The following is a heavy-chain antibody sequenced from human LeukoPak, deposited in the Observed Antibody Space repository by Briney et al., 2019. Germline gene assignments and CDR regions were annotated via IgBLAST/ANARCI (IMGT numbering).Heavy chain of an antibody. CDR1: GFTFSSFG. CDR2: FGISGST. Sequence: GGSLRLSCAASGFTFSSFGMGWVRQAPGKSLEWVSTFGISGSTYFADSVKGRFTISRDTSKNTLYLQMDSLRAEDTAAYYCARSGPYYFDYWGQGTLVTVSS. V-gene: IGHV3-23*01. D-gene: IGHD3-10*01. CDR3: ARSGPYYFDY. J-gene: IGHJ4*02.